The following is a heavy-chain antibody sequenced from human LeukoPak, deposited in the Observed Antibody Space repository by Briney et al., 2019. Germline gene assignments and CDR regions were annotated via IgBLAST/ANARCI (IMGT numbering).Heavy chain of an antibody. D-gene: IGHD6-13*01. CDR3: ARHFSSLAAAGNWFDP. V-gene: IGHV4-39*01. CDR1: GGSISSSSYY. CDR2: IYYSGST. J-gene: IGHJ5*02. Sequence: SETLSLTCTVSGGSISSSSYYWGWSRQPPGKGLEWIGSIYYSGSTYYNPSLKSRVTISVDTSKNQFSLKLSSVTAADTAVYYCARHFSSLAAAGNWFDPWGQGTLVTVSS.